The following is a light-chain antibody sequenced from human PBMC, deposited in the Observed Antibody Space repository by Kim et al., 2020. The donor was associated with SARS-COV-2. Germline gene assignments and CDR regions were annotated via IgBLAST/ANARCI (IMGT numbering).Light chain of an antibody. CDR1: QSVSSY. V-gene: IGKV3-11*01. Sequence: EIVLTQSPATLSLSPGERATLSCRASQSVSSYLAWYQQKPDQAPRLLIYDASNRATGIPARFSGSGSGTDFTLTNSSLEPEDFAVYYCQQRSNWPLFTFGPGTKVDIK. CDR3: QQRSNWPLFT. CDR2: DAS. J-gene: IGKJ3*01.